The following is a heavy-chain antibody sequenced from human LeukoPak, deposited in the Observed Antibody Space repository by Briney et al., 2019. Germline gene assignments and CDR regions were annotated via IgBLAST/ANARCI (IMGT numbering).Heavy chain of an antibody. V-gene: IGHV1-24*01. CDR1: GYTLTELS. D-gene: IGHD6-19*01. Sequence: ASVKVSCKVSGYTLTELSMHWVRQAPGKGLEWMGGFDPEDGETIYAQKFQGRVTMTEDTSTDTAYMELNSLRSEDTAVYYCATDNPLYSSGAIDYWGQGTLVTVSS. CDR3: ATDNPLYSSGAIDY. J-gene: IGHJ4*02. CDR2: FDPEDGET.